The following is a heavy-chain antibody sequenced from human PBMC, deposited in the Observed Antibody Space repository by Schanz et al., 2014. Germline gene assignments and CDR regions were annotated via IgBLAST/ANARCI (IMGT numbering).Heavy chain of an antibody. J-gene: IGHJ6*02. CDR3: TRLRRADPNGFDV. V-gene: IGHV1-69*02. D-gene: IGHD6-19*01. CDR2: IMPLRGIG. CDR1: GDTFSKYN. Sequence: QVQLVQSGPEVKKPGSSVKVSCQAFGDTFSKYNIMWVRQVPGQGLEWLGRIMPLRGIGNNAWKFQDRLTITADKAMNITYMELSSLATEDTSVYYCTRLRRADPNGFDVWGQGTTVTVSS.